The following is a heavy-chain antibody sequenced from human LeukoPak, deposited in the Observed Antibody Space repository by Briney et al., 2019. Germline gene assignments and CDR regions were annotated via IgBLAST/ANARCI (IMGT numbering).Heavy chain of an antibody. CDR2: ISGSGGST. CDR3: PQGRLRYSYGAFDH. Sequence: PGGSLRLSCAASGFTFSNYAMCWVRQAPGKGLEWVSVISGSGGSTNFADSVKGRFTSSRDNSKNTLYLQMHSLRVEDTAVYYCPQGRLRYSYGAFDHWGEGALVTVSS. V-gene: IGHV3-23*01. D-gene: IGHD5-18*01. CDR1: GFTFSNYA. J-gene: IGHJ5*02.